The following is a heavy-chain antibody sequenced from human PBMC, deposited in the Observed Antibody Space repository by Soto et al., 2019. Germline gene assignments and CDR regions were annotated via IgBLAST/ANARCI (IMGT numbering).Heavy chain of an antibody. J-gene: IGHJ1*01. Sequence: GASVKVSCKASGGTFSSYAISWVRQAPGQGLEWMGGIIPIFGTANYAQKFQGRVTITADESTSTAYMELSSLRSEDTAVYYCASGGVFLAYCGGDCYPPPGEYLKHWGQGTMVTVYS. D-gene: IGHD2-21*02. CDR1: GGTFSSYA. V-gene: IGHV1-69*13. CDR3: ASGGVFLAYCGGDCYPPPGEYLKH. CDR2: IIPIFGTA.